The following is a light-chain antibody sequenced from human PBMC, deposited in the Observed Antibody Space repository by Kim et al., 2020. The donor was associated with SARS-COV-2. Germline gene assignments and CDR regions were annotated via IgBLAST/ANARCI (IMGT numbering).Light chain of an antibody. Sequence: ALTQPASVSGSPGQSITISCTGTSSDVGGYNYVSWYQQSSGKAPKLMIYDVFKRPSGVPNRFSGSKSGNTASLTISGLQAEDEADYYCTSYRNSGYVFGTGTKVTVL. J-gene: IGLJ1*01. CDR2: DVF. CDR3: TSYRNSGYV. V-gene: IGLV2-14*03. CDR1: SSDVGGYNY.